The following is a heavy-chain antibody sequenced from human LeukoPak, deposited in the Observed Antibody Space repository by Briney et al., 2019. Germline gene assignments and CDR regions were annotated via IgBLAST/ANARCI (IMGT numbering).Heavy chain of an antibody. CDR1: GFTFSSYS. Sequence: GGSLRLSCAASGFTFSSYSMNWVRQAPGKGLEWVSSISSSSSYIYYADSVKGRFTISRDNAKNSLYLQMNSLRAEDTAVYYCARAPSPYYYDSSGYYFGYWGQGTLVTVSS. V-gene: IGHV3-21*01. J-gene: IGHJ4*02. CDR2: ISSSSSYI. D-gene: IGHD3-22*01. CDR3: ARAPSPYYYDSSGYYFGY.